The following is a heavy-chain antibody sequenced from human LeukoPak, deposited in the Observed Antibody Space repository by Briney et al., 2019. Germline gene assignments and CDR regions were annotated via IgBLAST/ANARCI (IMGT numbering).Heavy chain of an antibody. J-gene: IGHJ4*02. CDR2: IHSGGTT. Sequence: PGGSLRLSFAASGFTVSKNYMSWVRQAPGKGLEWVSVIHSGGTTHYADSVQGRFTISRDNSKTTVYLHMNSLRAEDTAVYYCARDSDSGYGPFASWGQGTLVTVSS. V-gene: IGHV3-53*01. CDR3: ARDSDSGYGPFAS. CDR1: GFTVSKNY. D-gene: IGHD5-12*01.